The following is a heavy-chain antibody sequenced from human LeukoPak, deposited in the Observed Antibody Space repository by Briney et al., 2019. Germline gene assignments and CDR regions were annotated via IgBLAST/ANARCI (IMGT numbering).Heavy chain of an antibody. Sequence: PSETLSLTCAVYGGSLSGYYWSWTPQPPGKGLEWIGEFYHSGSTNYNPSLKSRFTISVDTFKNQCSLKLSSVTAADTTVYYCARESAVHFDYWGQGTLVTVS. CDR1: GGSLSGYY. CDR2: FYHSGST. D-gene: IGHD2-2*01. V-gene: IGHV4-34*01. J-gene: IGHJ4*02. CDR3: ARESAVHFDY.